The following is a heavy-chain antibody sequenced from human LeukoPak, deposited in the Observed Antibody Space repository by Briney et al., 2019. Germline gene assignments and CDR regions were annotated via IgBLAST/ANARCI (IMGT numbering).Heavy chain of an antibody. V-gene: IGHV4-39*07. CDR2: IYYSGST. D-gene: IGHD2-2*01. CDR1: GGSFSSYY. J-gene: IGHJ5*02. Sequence: SETLSLTCAVYGGSFSSYYWGWIRQPPGKGLEWIGSIYYSGSTYYNPSLKSRVTISVDTSKNQFSLKLSSVTAADTAVYYCASEVAYCSSTRCPGPWGQGTLVTVS. CDR3: ASEVAYCSSTRCPGP.